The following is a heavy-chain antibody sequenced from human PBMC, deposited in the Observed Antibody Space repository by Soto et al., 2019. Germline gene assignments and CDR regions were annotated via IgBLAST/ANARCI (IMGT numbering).Heavy chain of an antibody. CDR3: ARTDRDFYGLDV. CDR2: ISAAGDP. Sequence: EVQLVESGGGLVQPGGSLRLSCVASGFTFRNYDMHWVRQGTGKGLEWVSGISAAGDPDYADSVEGRFTISRENAQNSFFLQMNSLRVGDTAFYYCARTDRDFYGLDVWGQGTTVIVSS. V-gene: IGHV3-13*05. CDR1: GFTFRNYD. J-gene: IGHJ6*02.